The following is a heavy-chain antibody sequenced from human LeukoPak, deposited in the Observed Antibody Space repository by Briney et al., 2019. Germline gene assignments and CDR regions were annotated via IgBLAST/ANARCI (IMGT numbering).Heavy chain of an antibody. CDR2: IYYSGST. D-gene: IGHD3-22*01. J-gene: IGHJ4*02. V-gene: IGHV4-39*01. CDR3: ARQMVGGDSSGYYYYFDY. CDR1: GGSISSNSYY. Sequence: PSETLSLTCTVSGGSISSNSYYWGWIRQPPGKGLEWIGSIYYSGSTYYNPSLKSRVTISVDTSKNQFSLKLSSVTAADTAVYYCARQMVGGDSSGYYYYFDYWGQGTLVTVSS.